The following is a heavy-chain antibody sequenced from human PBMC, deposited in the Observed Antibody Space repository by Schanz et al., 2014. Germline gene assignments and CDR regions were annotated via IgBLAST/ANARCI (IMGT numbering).Heavy chain of an antibody. J-gene: IGHJ3*01. D-gene: IGHD3-3*01. Sequence: QVQLVQSGAEVKKPGASVKVSCKSSGYTFTDYHIHWVRQAPGQGLEYMGRINPNSGGTNFAQKFQGRVTMTRDTSISTVYMELSRLSSDDTAVFYCARTASHDVWRGYIPHYAFDLWGQGTVVIVSS. V-gene: IGHV1-2*06. CDR1: GYTFTDYH. CDR3: ARTASHDVWRGYIPHYAFDL. CDR2: INPNSGGT.